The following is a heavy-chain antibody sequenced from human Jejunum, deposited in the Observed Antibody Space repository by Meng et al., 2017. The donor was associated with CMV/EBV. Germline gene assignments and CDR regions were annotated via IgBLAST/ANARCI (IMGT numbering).Heavy chain of an antibody. CDR3: ARDPYCSSTSCYYWFDP. Sequence: TSYYMNWVRQAPGQGLEWMGIINPSGGSTSYAQKFQGRVTMTRDASTSTVYMELSSLRSEDTAVYYCARDPYCSSTSCYYWFDPWGQGTRVTVSS. CDR1: TSYY. D-gene: IGHD2-2*01. CDR2: INPSGGST. V-gene: IGHV1-46*01. J-gene: IGHJ5*02.